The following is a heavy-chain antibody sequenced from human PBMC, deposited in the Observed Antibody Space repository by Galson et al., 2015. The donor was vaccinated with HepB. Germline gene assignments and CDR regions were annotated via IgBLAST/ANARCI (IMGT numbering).Heavy chain of an antibody. V-gene: IGHV3-21*01. D-gene: IGHD3-3*01. CDR2: INSVSSHI. Sequence: SLRLSCAAYGFTFSTYSMTWVRQAPGMGLEWVSSINSVSSHIYYADSVRGRFTISRDNAKNSLSLQMNSLRVEDTAVYYCVGARRGVLRFFDSDHWGQGTLVTVSS. CDR3: VGARRGVLRFFDSDH. CDR1: GFTFSTYS. J-gene: IGHJ4*02.